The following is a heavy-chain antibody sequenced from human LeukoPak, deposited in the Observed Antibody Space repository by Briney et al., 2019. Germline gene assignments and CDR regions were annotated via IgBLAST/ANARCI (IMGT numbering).Heavy chain of an antibody. CDR2: IYYSGST. D-gene: IGHD3-9*01. CDR3: ARHYDILTGYYL. CDR1: GGSISSHY. V-gene: IGHV4-59*11. J-gene: IGHJ4*02. Sequence: PSETLSLTCTVSGGSISSHYWSWIRQPPGKGLEWIGYIYYSGSTNYNPSLKSRVTISVDTSKNQFSLKLSSVTAADTAVYYCARHYDILTGYYLWGQGTLVTVSS.